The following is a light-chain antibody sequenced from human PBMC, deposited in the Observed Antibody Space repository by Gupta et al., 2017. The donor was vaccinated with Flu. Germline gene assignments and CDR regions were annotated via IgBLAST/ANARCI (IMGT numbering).Light chain of an antibody. CDR3: QQSYTFPPLT. V-gene: IGKV1-12*01. CDR1: QAISNW. CDR2: GAS. Sequence: SSVSASVGDTVTITCRASQAISNWLAWYQQKPGKAPKLLVYGASSWQSGVPSRFSGSGYGTDFTLTISSLQPEDFAPYYCQQSYTFPPLTFGGGTKVEIK. J-gene: IGKJ4*01.